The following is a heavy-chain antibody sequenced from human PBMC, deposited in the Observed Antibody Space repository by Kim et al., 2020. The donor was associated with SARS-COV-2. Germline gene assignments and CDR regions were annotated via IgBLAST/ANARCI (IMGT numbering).Heavy chain of an antibody. V-gene: IGHV3-74*01. Sequence: DSVKGRFTISRDNAKNTLYLQMNSLRAEDTAVYYCARGPRYDFWSGYYPAYWGQGTLVTVSS. CDR3: ARGPRYDFWSGYYPAY. D-gene: IGHD3-3*01. J-gene: IGHJ4*02.